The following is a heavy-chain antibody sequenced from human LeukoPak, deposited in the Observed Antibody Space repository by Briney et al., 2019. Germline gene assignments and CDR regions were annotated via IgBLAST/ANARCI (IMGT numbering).Heavy chain of an antibody. D-gene: IGHD3-16*01. CDR3: ARSEINDYLKY. CDR2: ISQSGNT. CDR1: GGSISSGYD. Sequence: PSETLSLTCTVSGGSISSGYDWGWMRQAPGKGLEWLGSISQSGNTYNNPSLKSRVTLSVDTSKNQVSLKLTSVTAADTAVYYCARSEINDYLKYWGQGILVTVST. V-gene: IGHV4-38-2*02. J-gene: IGHJ4*02.